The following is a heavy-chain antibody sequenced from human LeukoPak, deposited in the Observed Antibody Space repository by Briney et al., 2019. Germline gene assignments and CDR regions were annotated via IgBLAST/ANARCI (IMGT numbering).Heavy chain of an antibody. CDR2: ISYDESDK. J-gene: IGHJ6*02. V-gene: IGHV3-30*18. CDR1: GFTFSNYG. CDR3: AKGVVAATNAAYYGMDV. D-gene: IGHD2-15*01. Sequence: GGSLRLSCAASGFTFSNYGMHWVRQAPGKGLEWVAVISYDESDKYYADSVKGRFTISRDNSKNTLYLQMNCLRPEDTAVYYCAKGVVAATNAAYYGMDVWGQGTTVTVSS.